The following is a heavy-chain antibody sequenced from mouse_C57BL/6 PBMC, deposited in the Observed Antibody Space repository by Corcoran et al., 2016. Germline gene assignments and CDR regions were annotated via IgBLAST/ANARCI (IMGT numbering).Heavy chain of an antibody. J-gene: IGHJ3*01. CDR2: INTYSGVP. CDR3: ARYYYSSFAY. D-gene: IGHD1-1*01. CDR1: GYTFTTYG. Sequence: QIQLVQSGPELKKPGETVKISCKASGYTFTTYGMSWVKQAPGKGLKWMGWINTYSGVPTYADDFKGRFAFSLETSASTAYLQINNLKNEDTATYCCARYYYSSFAYWGQGTLVTVSA. V-gene: IGHV9-3*01.